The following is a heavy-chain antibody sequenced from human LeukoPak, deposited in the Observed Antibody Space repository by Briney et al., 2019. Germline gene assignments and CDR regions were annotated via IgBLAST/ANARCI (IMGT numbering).Heavy chain of an antibody. CDR3: AICLTGVVVAAYFDY. D-gene: IGHD2-15*01. CDR1: GGTFSSYA. CDR2: IIPIFGTA. V-gene: IGHV1-69*06. J-gene: IGHJ4*02. Sequence: GASVKVSCKASGGTFSSYAISWVRQAPGQGLEWMGGIIPIFGTANYAQKFQGRVTIAADKSTSTAYMVLSSLRSEDTAVYYCAICLTGVVVAAYFDYWGQGTLVTVSS.